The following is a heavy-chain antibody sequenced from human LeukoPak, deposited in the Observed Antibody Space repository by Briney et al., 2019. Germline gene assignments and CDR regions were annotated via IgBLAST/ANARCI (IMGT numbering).Heavy chain of an antibody. CDR2: IKSKTDGGTT. D-gene: IGHD2-15*01. CDR1: GFTFSNAW. J-gene: IGHJ3*02. V-gene: IGHV3-15*01. Sequence: GGSLRLSCAASGFTFSNAWMSWVRQAPGKGLEWVGRIKSKTDGGTTDYAAPVKGRFTISRDDSINTLYLQMNSLKTEDTAVYYCTTGIVVVVAATPEDAFDIWGQGTMVTVSS. CDR3: TTGIVVVVAATPEDAFDI.